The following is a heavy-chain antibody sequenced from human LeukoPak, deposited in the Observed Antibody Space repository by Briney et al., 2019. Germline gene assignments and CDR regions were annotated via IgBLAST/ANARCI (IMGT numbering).Heavy chain of an antibody. Sequence: GGSLRLSCAASGFTFSSYSMNWVRQAPGKWLEWVSSISSSSSYIYYADSVKGRFTISRDNAKHSLYLQMNSLRAEDTAVYYCAKRIAAAGTDYWGQGTLVTVSS. CDR1: GFTFSSYS. CDR2: ISSSSSYI. D-gene: IGHD6-13*01. V-gene: IGHV3-21*01. J-gene: IGHJ4*02. CDR3: AKRIAAAGTDY.